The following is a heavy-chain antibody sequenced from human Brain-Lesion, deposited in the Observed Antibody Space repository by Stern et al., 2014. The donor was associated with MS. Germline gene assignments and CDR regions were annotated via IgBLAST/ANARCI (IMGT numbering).Heavy chain of an antibody. CDR1: GFTFSSYG. CDR2: ISYDGSDT. Sequence: VQLVQSGGGVVKPGRSLRLTCTVSGFTFSSYGMHWVRQAPGKGLEWGSVISYDGSDTYYAESVKGRFTISRDNSKNTLYLEMRSLRPEDTAVYYCVKRGITEVRGVRLGDYWGPGTLVIVSS. V-gene: IGHV3-30*18. CDR3: VKRGITEVRGVRLGDY. D-gene: IGHD3-10*01. J-gene: IGHJ4*02.